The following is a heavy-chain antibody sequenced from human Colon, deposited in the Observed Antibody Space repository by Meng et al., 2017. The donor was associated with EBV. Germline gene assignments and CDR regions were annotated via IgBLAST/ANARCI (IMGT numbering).Heavy chain of an antibody. Sequence: QVQLQESGAGLLRPSETLSLTCTVSGGSISSSSYSCAWIRQPPGKGLEWIGGISYGGSTSYNPSLKSRVTISIDTSKNQFSLSLTSVTAADTAIYYCARGIQIWHEIDYWGQGTLVTVSS. D-gene: IGHD5-18*01. V-gene: IGHV4-39*07. J-gene: IGHJ4*02. CDR1: GGSISSSSYS. CDR3: ARGIQIWHEIDY. CDR2: ISYGGST.